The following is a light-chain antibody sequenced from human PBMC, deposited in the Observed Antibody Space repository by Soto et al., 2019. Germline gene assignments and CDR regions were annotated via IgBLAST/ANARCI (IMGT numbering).Light chain of an antibody. V-gene: IGKV3-20*01. J-gene: IGKJ2*01. Sequence: EVVLTQSPDTLSVSPGERATLSCRASESVSSNYLAWYQQKPGQAPRLLIYGASTRATGIPDRFSASGCGTDFTLTITGLEPEDFAVYYCQHYDNSPMYSFGQGTKLEIK. CDR2: GAS. CDR3: QHYDNSPMYS. CDR1: ESVSSNY.